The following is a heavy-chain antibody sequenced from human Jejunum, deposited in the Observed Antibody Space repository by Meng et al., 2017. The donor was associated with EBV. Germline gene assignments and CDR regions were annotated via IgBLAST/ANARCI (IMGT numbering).Heavy chain of an antibody. CDR3: ARDRGVEDY. D-gene: IGHD5-24*01. CDR1: GGSISTDNW. J-gene: IGHJ4*02. CDR2: IHHSGST. Sequence: VPLQEAVPGQVRHSRTLPLTGAVSGGSISTDNWWSWVRQPPGKGLEYIGEIHHSGSTKYNPSLKSRVTISVDKSNNHFSLKLSSVTAADTAVYYCARDRGVEDYWGQGTLVTVSS. V-gene: IGHV4-4*02.